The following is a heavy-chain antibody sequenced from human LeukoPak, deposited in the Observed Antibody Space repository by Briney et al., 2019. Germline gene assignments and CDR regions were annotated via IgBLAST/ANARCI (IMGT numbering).Heavy chain of an antibody. V-gene: IGHV4-4*07. D-gene: IGHD6-19*01. CDR3: ARVQEYVIGGWYDEGYYFDY. CDR1: GGSISSYY. CDR2: IYTSGST. J-gene: IGHJ4*02. Sequence: SETLSLTCTVSGGSISSYYWSWIRQPAGKGLEWIGRIYTSGSTNYNPSLKSRVTMSVDTSKNQFSLKLSSVTAADTAVYYCARVQEYVIGGWYDEGYYFDYWGQGTLVTVSS.